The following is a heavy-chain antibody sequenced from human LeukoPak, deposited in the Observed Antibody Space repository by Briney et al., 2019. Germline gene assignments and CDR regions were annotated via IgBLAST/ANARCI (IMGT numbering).Heavy chain of an antibody. CDR3: AKEHLKTGPHPFDY. Sequence: GGSLRLSCTVSGFTVSSNSMSWVRQAPGKGLEWVSFIYSDNTHYSDSVKGRFTIPRDNSKNTLYLQMNSLRAEDTAVYYCAKEHLKTGPHPFDYWGQGTLVTVSS. CDR2: IYSDNT. CDR1: GFTVSSNS. J-gene: IGHJ4*02. V-gene: IGHV3-66*03.